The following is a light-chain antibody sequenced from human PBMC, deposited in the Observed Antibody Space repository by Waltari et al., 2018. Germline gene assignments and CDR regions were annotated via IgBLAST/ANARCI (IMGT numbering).Light chain of an antibody. J-gene: IGLJ2*01. CDR2: EAT. V-gene: IGLV2-23*01. Sequence: QSALPQPASVSGPPGHPTPISCTGSTSDVGRYILTSWYRQFPNKAPQLIIYEATRRPSGVSSRFSASKSGNTASLTISGLQAEDEALYFCSSYARSDNSVLFGGGTQLSVL. CDR3: SSYARSDNSVL. CDR1: TSDVGRYIL.